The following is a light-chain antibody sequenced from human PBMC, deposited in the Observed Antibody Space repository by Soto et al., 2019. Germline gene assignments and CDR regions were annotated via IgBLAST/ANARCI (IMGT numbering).Light chain of an antibody. CDR3: QQYNNWPPWT. Sequence: EIVMTQSPATLSVSKGERATLSCRAGLSISSNLAWYQQKPGQAPRLLIYGASTRATGIPARFSGSGSGTEFTLTISSLQSEDFAVYYCQQYNNWPPWTFGQGTKVDIK. J-gene: IGKJ1*01. CDR2: GAS. CDR1: LSISSN. V-gene: IGKV3-15*01.